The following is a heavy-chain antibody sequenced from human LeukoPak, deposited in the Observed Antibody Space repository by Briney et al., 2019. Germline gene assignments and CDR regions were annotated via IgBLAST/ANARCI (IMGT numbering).Heavy chain of an antibody. V-gene: IGHV3-21*01. CDR3: AKRLVATTVITLHCFDY. D-gene: IGHD4-11*01. CDR1: GFTIRSFY. J-gene: IGHJ4*02. Sequence: GGSLGLLRASWGFTIRSFYAMCSTQAPGKGLEWVSSISSSSSYIYYADSVKGRFTISRDNAKNSLYLQMNSMRAEDTAVYYCAKRLVATTVITLHCFDYWGQGTLVTVSS. CDR2: ISSSSSYI.